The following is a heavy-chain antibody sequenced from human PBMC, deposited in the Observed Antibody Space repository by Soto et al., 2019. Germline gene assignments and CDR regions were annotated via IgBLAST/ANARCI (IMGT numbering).Heavy chain of an antibody. CDR2: ISPQGGST. CDR1: GFDFSTYA. D-gene: IGHD2-21*01. CDR3: VNMMIASGGFDL. Sequence: PWGSLRLSCSSSGFDFSTYAIHWVRQTPGKGLEYVSAISPQGGSTYYADSVKGRFTISRDDSKNAVYLQMSSLRPDDTAVYFCVNMMIASGGFDLWGQGTLVTVSS. V-gene: IGHV3-64D*06. J-gene: IGHJ1*01.